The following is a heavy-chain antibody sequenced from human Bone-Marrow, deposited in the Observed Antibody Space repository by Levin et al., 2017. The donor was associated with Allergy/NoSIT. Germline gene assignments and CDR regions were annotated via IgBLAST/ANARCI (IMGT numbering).Heavy chain of an antibody. D-gene: IGHD3-9*01. CDR2: ISYRGTT. Sequence: SQTLSLTCTVSGGSISSAGYHWTWIRQSPGKGLEWIGYISYRGTTYYNPSLKSRLTMSLDTSEQRFSLNLNSVTAADTAICYCARLDGYYFDYWGQGTLVTVSS. V-gene: IGHV4-31*03. CDR1: GGSISSAGYH. J-gene: IGHJ4*02. CDR3: ARLDGYYFDY.